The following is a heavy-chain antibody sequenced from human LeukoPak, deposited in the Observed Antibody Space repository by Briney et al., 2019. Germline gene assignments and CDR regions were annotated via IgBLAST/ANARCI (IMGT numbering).Heavy chain of an antibody. CDR2: INPSGGST. D-gene: IGHD2-2*01. CDR3: AREYLSKYSSTSCYRGYCGGDSDAFDI. Sequence: ASVKVSCKASEYTFTSYYMHWVRQAPGQGLEWMGIINPSGGSTSYAQKFQGRVTMTRDTSTSTVYMELSSLRSEDTAVYYCAREYLSKYSSTSCYRGYCGGDSDAFDIWGQGTMVTVSS. CDR1: EYTFTSYY. J-gene: IGHJ3*02. V-gene: IGHV1-46*01.